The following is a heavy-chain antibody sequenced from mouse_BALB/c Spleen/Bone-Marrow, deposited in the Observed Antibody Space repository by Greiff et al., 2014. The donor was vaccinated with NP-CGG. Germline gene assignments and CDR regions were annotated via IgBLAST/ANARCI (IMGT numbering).Heavy chain of an antibody. Sequence: DVQLQESGPELVKPGASVKISCKTSGYTFTEYTMHWVKQSHGKSLEWIGGINPNNGGTICNQKFKGKATLTVDKSSSTAYMELRSLTSEDSAVYYCARKDYGYNYVMDYWGQGTSVTVSS. V-gene: IGHV1-18*01. J-gene: IGHJ4*01. CDR3: ARKDYGYNYVMDY. D-gene: IGHD1-2*01. CDR2: INPNNGGT. CDR1: GYTFTEYT.